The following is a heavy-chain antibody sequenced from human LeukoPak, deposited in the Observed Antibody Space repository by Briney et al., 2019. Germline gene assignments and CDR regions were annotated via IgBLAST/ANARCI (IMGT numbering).Heavy chain of an antibody. CDR1: GFTFDDYA. CDR2: ISWNSGSI. CDR3: AKGSISGSSWSHLDY. Sequence: PGGSPRLSCAASGFTFDDYAMPWVRQAPGKGLEWVSGISWNSGSIGYADSVKGRFTISRDNAKNSLYLQMNSLRAEDTALYYCAKGSISGSSWSHLDYWGQGTLVTVSS. J-gene: IGHJ4*02. V-gene: IGHV3-9*01. D-gene: IGHD6-13*01.